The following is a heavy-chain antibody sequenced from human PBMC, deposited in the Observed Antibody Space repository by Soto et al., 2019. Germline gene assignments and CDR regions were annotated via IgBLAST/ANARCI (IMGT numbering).Heavy chain of an antibody. CDR2: ISYDGSGK. V-gene: IGHV3-30*18. J-gene: IGHJ4*02. CDR3: AKVRSSYGYFDY. Sequence: GGSLRLSCAASGFTFSSYGIHWVRQAPGKGLDWVAVISYDGSGKKYADSVKGRFTISRDNSKNTLYLQMNSLRAEDTAVYYCAKVRSSYGYFDYGGQETLVTISS. D-gene: IGHD5-18*01. CDR1: GFTFSSYG.